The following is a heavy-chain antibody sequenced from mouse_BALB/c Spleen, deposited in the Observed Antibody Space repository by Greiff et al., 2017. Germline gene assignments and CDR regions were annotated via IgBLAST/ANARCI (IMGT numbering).Heavy chain of an antibody. CDR2: ISSGGST. D-gene: IGHD2-10*02. V-gene: IGHV5-6-5*01. CDR3: ARGEYGNYVRDYFDY. CDR1: GFTFSSYA. Sequence: EVKVVESGGGLVKPGGSLKLSCAASGFTFSSYAMSWVRQTPEKRLEWVASISSGGSTYYPDSVKGRFTISRDNARNILYLQMSSLRSEDTAMYYCARGEYGNYVRDYFDYWGQGTTLTVSS. J-gene: IGHJ2*01.